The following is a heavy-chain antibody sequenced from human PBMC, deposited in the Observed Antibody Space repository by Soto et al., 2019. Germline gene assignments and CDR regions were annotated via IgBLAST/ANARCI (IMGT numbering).Heavy chain of an antibody. CDR3: ASGRGLLLASN. D-gene: IGHD1-26*01. V-gene: IGHV3-23*01. Sequence: EVQLLESGGGLEQPGGSLRLSCAASGFIFTTFAMSWLRQAPGKGLEWVSAVSGSGDTTYYADSVKGRFTISRDNSKNTLYLQMNSLRAEDTAVYYCASGRGLLLASNWGQGTMVTVSS. CDR1: GFIFTTFA. CDR2: VSGSGDTT. J-gene: IGHJ3*01.